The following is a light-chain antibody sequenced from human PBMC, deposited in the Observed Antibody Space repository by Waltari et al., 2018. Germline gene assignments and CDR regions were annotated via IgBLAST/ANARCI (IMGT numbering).Light chain of an antibody. CDR1: QSVGRT. CDR3: QHYVRLPVT. V-gene: IGKV3-20*01. J-gene: IGKJ1*01. Sequence: IVLTQSPGTLSLSPGERATLTCRTSQSVGRTLAWYQQKPGQAPSLLSYGASIRATGIPDRFSGSGSGTDFSLTISRLEPEDFAVYYCQHYVRLPVTFGQGTKVEIK. CDR2: GAS.